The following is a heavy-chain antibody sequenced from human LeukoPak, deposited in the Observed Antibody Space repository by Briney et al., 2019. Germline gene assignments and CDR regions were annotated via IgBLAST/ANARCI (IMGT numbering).Heavy chain of an antibody. Sequence: GGSLRLSCAASGFPFSSHWMAWVRQAPGKGLEWVASIKQDGGETFYVDSVKGRFTISRDNAKNSLYLQMNSLRAEDTAVYYCTREDHSNYNYWGQGTLVTVSS. CDR1: GFPFSSHW. J-gene: IGHJ4*02. V-gene: IGHV3-7*01. CDR2: IKQDGGET. CDR3: TREDHSNYNY. D-gene: IGHD4-11*01.